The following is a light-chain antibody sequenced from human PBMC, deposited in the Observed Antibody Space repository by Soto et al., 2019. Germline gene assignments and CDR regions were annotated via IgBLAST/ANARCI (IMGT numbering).Light chain of an antibody. CDR2: DNY. Sequence: QSVLTQPPSVSAAPGQKVTISCFGTSADIGNHYVSWYQHLPGTAPRLLIYDNYSRPSGIPDRFSASKSGTSATLDITGLQTGDEADYYCSSYTSSSTLYVFGTGTKLTVL. J-gene: IGLJ1*01. CDR3: SSYTSSSTLYV. CDR1: SADIGNHY. V-gene: IGLV1-51*01.